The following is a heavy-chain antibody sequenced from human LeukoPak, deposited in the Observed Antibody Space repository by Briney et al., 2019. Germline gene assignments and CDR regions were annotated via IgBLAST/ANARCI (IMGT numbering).Heavy chain of an antibody. CDR1: GFTFSRFW. Sequence: GGSLRLSCAASGFTFSRFWMCWVRQTPGKGLEWVANVKQDGSEKYYVDSVKGRFTITRDNAKNSLYLQMNSLRAEDTAVYYCARYGSIVAAGTFDYWGQGTLVTVSS. D-gene: IGHD6-13*01. CDR2: VKQDGSEK. CDR3: ARYGSIVAAGTFDY. V-gene: IGHV3-7*04. J-gene: IGHJ4*02.